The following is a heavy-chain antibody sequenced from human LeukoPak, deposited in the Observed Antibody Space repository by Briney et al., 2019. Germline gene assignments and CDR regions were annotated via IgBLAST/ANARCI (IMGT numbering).Heavy chain of an antibody. J-gene: IGHJ4*02. Sequence: GGSLRLSCAASGFTFSSYGMHWVRQAPGKGLEWVAVISYDGSNKYYADSVKGRFTISRDNSKNMLYVQMNSLTAEDTAIYYCAKATGNLGNWGQGTLVTVSS. V-gene: IGHV3-30*18. CDR2: ISYDGSNK. CDR1: GFTFSSYG. D-gene: IGHD1-1*01. CDR3: AKATGNLGN.